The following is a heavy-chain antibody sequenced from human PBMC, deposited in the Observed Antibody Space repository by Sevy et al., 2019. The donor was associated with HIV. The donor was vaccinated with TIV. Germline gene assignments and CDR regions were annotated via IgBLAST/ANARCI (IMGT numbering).Heavy chain of an antibody. J-gene: IGHJ4*02. D-gene: IGHD6-19*01. CDR1: GGSISSSSYY. CDR3: ARRQVEQWLGIDY. CDR2: IYYSGST. Sequence: SETLSLTCTVSGGSISSSSYYWGWIRQPPGKGLEWIGSIYYSGSTYYNPSLKSRVTISVDTSKNQFSLKLSPVTAADTAVYYCARRQVEQWLGIDYWGQGTLVTVSS. V-gene: IGHV4-39*01.